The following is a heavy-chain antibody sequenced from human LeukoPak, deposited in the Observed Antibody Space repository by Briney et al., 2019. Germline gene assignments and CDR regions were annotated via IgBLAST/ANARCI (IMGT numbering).Heavy chain of an antibody. J-gene: IGHJ5*02. CDR3: ARDFSYYDFWSGYYNAGSNWFDP. CDR1: GGSISSYY. D-gene: IGHD3-3*01. CDR2: IYTSGST. V-gene: IGHV4-4*07. Sequence: SETLSLTCTVSGGSISSYYWSWIRQPAGKGLEWIGRIYTSGSTNYNPSLKSRVTMSVDTSKNQFSLKLSSATAADTAVYYCARDFSYYDFWSGYYNAGSNWFDPWGQGTLVTVSS.